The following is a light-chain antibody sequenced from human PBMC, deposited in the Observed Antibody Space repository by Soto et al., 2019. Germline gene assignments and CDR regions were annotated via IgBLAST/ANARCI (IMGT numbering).Light chain of an antibody. J-gene: IGKJ4*01. CDR1: QSISSC. V-gene: IGKV1-5*01. Sequence: DIQMTQSPSTLSASVGDRATLTCRASQSISSCLAWYQQKPGKALKRLIYDASSLESGVPSRFSGSGSWTEFTLTISSLQPYDFATYYCQQYNSYSPLTFGGGTKVDIK. CDR3: QQYNSYSPLT. CDR2: DAS.